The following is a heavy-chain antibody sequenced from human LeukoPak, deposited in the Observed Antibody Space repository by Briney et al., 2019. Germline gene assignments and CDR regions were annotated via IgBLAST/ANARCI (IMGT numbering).Heavy chain of an antibody. CDR1: GCTISSYY. J-gene: IGHJ3*02. D-gene: IGHD3-9*01. CDR2: IYYSGST. V-gene: IGHV4-59*01. CDR3: ARAPAAELRYFDWLSQSETDAFDI. Sequence: SETLTLTCTVSGCTISSYYWSWTRQPPGKGLEWIGYIYYSGSTNYNPSLKSRVTISVDTSKNQFSLKLSSVTAADTAVYYCARAPAAELRYFDWLSQSETDAFDIWGQGTMVTVSS.